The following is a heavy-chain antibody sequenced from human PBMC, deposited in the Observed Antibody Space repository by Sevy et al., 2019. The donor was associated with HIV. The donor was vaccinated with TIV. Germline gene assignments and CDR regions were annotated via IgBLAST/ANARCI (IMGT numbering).Heavy chain of an antibody. CDR2: IFPIFATA. CDR1: GGTCSSSA. J-gene: IGHJ4*02. Sequence: SVKVSCKASGGTCSSSAISWVRQAPGQGLEWMGGIFPIFATANYAQKFQGRLTITADESTCTANMELSSLRSDDTAVYYCTSGLAVSVDYWGQGTLVTVSS. CDR3: TSGLAVSVDY. V-gene: IGHV1-69*13. D-gene: IGHD6-19*01.